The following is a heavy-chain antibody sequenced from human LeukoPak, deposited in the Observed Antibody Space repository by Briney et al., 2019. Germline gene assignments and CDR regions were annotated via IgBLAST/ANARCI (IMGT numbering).Heavy chain of an antibody. D-gene: IGHD2-2*01. V-gene: IGHV3-30*02. CDR3: AKESVSYCSSTSCYQ. Sequence: GGSLRLSCAASGFTFSSYGMHWVRQAPGKGLEWVAFIRYDGSNKYYADSVKGRFTISRDNSKNTLYLQMNSLRAEDTAVYYCAKESVSYCSSTSCYQWGQGTLVTVSS. J-gene: IGHJ4*02. CDR1: GFTFSSYG. CDR2: IRYDGSNK.